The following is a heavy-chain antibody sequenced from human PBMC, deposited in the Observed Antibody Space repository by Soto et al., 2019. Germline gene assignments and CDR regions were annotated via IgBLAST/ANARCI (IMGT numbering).Heavy chain of an antibody. CDR1: GFTFSSYW. CDR2: IKQDGSEK. D-gene: IGHD3-3*01. V-gene: IGHV3-7*01. CDR3: ARKADYDVWRGPGLGFDY. J-gene: IGHJ4*02. Sequence: EVQLVESGGGLVQPGGSLRLSCAASGFTFSSYWMSWVRQAPGKGLEWVANIKQDGSEKYYVDSVKGRFTISRDNAKKSLYLQRNSLRAEAAAVYYWARKADYDVWRGPGLGFDYWGQGTLVTVSS.